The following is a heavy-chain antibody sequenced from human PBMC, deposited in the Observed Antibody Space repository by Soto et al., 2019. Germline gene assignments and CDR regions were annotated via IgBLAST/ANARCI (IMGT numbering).Heavy chain of an antibody. D-gene: IGHD3-3*01. J-gene: IGHJ4*02. Sequence: GASVKVSCKASGYNFTSYFMHWVRQAPGQGLERMGIIDPSGGSTSYAQKFQGRVSMTRDTSTSTVYMDMSSLRSEDTAVYYCARDLTGGPTYYDFWSGYSPVDYWGPGTLVTVSS. CDR1: GYNFTSYF. V-gene: IGHV1-46*01. CDR2: IDPSGGST. CDR3: ARDLTGGPTYYDFWSGYSPVDY.